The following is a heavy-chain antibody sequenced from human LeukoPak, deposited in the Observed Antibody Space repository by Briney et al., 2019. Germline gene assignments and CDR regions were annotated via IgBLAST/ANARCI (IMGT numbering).Heavy chain of an antibody. CDR2: ICTSGST. CDR3: ARVRGLPRATDYYYYYMDV. V-gene: IGHV4-61*02. Sequence: SQTLSLTCTVSGGSISSDNYYWSWIRQPAGKGLEWIGRICTSGSTNYNPSLKSRVTISVDTSKNQFSLKLNSVAAADTAVYYCARVRGLPRATDYYYYYMDVWGKGTTVTISS. D-gene: IGHD4-17*01. CDR1: GGSISSDNYY. J-gene: IGHJ6*03.